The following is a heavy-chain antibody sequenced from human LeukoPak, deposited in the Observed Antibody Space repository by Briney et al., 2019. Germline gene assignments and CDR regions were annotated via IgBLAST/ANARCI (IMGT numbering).Heavy chain of an antibody. V-gene: IGHV4-34*01. Sequence: SETLSLTCAVYGGSFSGYYWSWIRQPPGKGLEWIGEINHSGSTNYNPSLKSRVTISVETSKNQFSLKLSAVTAADTAVYYCARHGPSVVGASNFDYWGQGTLVTVSS. CDR1: GGSFSGYY. CDR3: ARHGPSVVGASNFDY. J-gene: IGHJ4*02. CDR2: INHSGST. D-gene: IGHD1-26*01.